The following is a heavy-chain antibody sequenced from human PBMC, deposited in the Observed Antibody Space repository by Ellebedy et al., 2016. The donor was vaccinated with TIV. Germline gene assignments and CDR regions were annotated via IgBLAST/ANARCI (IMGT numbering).Heavy chain of an antibody. CDR3: AKGANPMPTVMAV. J-gene: IGHJ6*02. CDR1: GFTTSG. V-gene: IGHV3-30*02. CDR2: IRSDGSAI. Sequence: GESLKISCATSGFTTSGMHWVRQPPGKGLEWVAFIRSDGSAIYYGDSVSGRFIISRDDSKNTLFLQMNSLRSDDTAVYYCAKGANPMPTVMAVWGQGTTVIVSS. D-gene: IGHD2-2*01.